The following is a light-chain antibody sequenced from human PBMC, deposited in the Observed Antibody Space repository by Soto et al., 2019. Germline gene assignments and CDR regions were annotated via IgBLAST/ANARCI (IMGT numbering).Light chain of an antibody. Sequence: DIQMTQSPSSLFASVGDRVTITCQATHDINIYLNWYQQTPGKAPNLLIYDASNLEIGVPSRFSGNGSRTHFTFTISSLQTEDLGTYYCQQYDILPLTFGRGTRLEIK. V-gene: IGKV1-33*01. CDR3: QQYDILPLT. J-gene: IGKJ5*01. CDR2: DAS. CDR1: HDINIY.